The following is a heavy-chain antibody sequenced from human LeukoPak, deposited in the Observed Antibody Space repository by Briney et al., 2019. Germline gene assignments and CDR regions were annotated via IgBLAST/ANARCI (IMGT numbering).Heavy chain of an antibody. CDR1: GFTFSSYD. Sequence: GGSLKLSCAASGFTFSSYDMHWVRQAPGKGLEWVAFIRYDGNNKYYVDSVKGRFTISIDNSKNTLYLQMNSLRAEDTAVYYCAKFPNYYDSSGYHYFDYWGQGTLVTVSS. J-gene: IGHJ4*02. CDR3: AKFPNYYDSSGYHYFDY. V-gene: IGHV3-30*02. D-gene: IGHD3-22*01. CDR2: IRYDGNNK.